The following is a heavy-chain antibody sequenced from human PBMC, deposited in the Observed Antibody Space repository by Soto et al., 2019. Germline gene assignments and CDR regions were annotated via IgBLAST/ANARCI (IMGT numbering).Heavy chain of an antibody. D-gene: IGHD3-22*01. CDR3: ARVPGADYSDSSGPDPGSDY. J-gene: IGHJ4*02. V-gene: IGHV1-69*12. Sequence: QVQLVQSGAEVKKPGSSVKVSCKASGGTFSSYAISWVRQAPGQGLEWMGGIIPIFGTANYAQKFQGRVTSTAAESTSTAYTELSSLRSEDSAVYYCARVPGADYSDSSGPDPGSDYWGQGTLVTVSS. CDR2: IIPIFGTA. CDR1: GGTFSSYA.